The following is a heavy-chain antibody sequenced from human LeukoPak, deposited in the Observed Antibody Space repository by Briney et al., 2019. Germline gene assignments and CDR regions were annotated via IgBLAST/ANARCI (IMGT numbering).Heavy chain of an antibody. CDR1: GGSISSYY. Sequence: SETLSLTCTVSGGSISSYYWSWIRQPPGKGLEWIGYIYYSGSTNYNPSLKSRVTISLDTSKNQFSLKLSSVTAADTAVYYCARPHVPAAIHDAFDIWGQGTMVTVSS. J-gene: IGHJ3*02. CDR3: ARPHVPAAIHDAFDI. V-gene: IGHV4-59*12. CDR2: IYYSGST. D-gene: IGHD2-2*01.